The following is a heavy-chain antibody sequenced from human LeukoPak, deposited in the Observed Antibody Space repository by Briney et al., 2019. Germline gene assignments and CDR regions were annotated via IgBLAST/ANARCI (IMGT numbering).Heavy chain of an antibody. Sequence: SETLSLTCTVSGGSINSSHWNWIRQSPEKGLEWIGSIHYSGSTHQDPSLKSRVTLSIDTSKSQLSLKLNSVTAADTAVYYCARRARPSWYFDIWGRGTLVTVSS. CDR2: IHYSGST. CDR3: ARRARPSWYFDI. J-gene: IGHJ2*01. V-gene: IGHV4-59*08. CDR1: GGSINSSH.